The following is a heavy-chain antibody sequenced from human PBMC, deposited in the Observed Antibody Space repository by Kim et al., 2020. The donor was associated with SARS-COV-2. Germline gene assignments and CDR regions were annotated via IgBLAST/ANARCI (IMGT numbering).Heavy chain of an antibody. CDR2: ISTNTGNP. D-gene: IGHD3-22*01. CDR1: GYTFTSYA. J-gene: IGHJ6*02. V-gene: IGHV7-4-1*02. CDR3: ARPNYYDSSGYYLDYYYYGMDV. Sequence: ASVKVSCKASGYTFTSYAMNWVRQAPGQGLEWMGWISTNTGNPTYAQGFTGRFVFSLDTSVSTAYLQISSLKAEDTAVYYCARPNYYDSSGYYLDYYYYGMDVWGQGTTVTVSS.